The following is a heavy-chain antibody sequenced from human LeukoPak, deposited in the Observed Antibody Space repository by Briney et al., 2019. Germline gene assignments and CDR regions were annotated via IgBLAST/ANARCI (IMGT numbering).Heavy chain of an antibody. CDR2: ISSSGTTI. Sequence: GGSLRLSCAASGFTFSTFSMNWVRQAPGKGLEWLSYISSSGTTIYYADSVKGRFTISRDNAKNSLYLQIHSLRAEDTAVYYCARVRADYDTGGYDYWGQGTLVTVSS. J-gene: IGHJ4*02. CDR1: GFTFSTFS. CDR3: ARVRADYDTGGYDY. V-gene: IGHV3-48*04. D-gene: IGHD3-22*01.